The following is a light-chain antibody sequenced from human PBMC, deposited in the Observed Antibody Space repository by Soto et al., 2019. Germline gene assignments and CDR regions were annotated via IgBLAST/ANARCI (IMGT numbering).Light chain of an antibody. CDR1: QDISNY. Sequence: DLQMTQSPSSLSASVGDRVTITCQASQDISNYLNWYQQKPGKAPKLLIYDASNLETGVPSRFSGSGSGTDFTFTISSLQPEDIATYYCQQYDNLPSLTFCGGTKVEIK. J-gene: IGKJ4*01. CDR3: QQYDNLPSLT. CDR2: DAS. V-gene: IGKV1-33*01.